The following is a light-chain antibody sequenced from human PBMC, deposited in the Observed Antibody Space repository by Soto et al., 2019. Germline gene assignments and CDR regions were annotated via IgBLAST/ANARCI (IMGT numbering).Light chain of an antibody. CDR1: SSDVGGYNY. CDR3: SSYTSSSTFV. CDR2: EVN. Sequence: QSALTQPASVSRSPGQSITISCTGTSSDVGGYNYVSWYQQHPGKAPKLMIYEVNNRPSGVSNRFSGSKSGNTASLTISGLRAEDEADYYCSSYTSSSTFVFGSGTKVTVL. V-gene: IGLV2-14*01. J-gene: IGLJ1*01.